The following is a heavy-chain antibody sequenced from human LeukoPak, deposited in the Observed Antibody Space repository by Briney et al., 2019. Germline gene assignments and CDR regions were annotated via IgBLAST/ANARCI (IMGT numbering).Heavy chain of an antibody. CDR3: AKVITYYYGSGSYFDY. CDR1: GFTFDDYA. V-gene: IGHV3-9*01. CDR2: ISWNSGSI. D-gene: IGHD3-10*01. J-gene: IGHJ4*02. Sequence: GRSLRLSCAASGFTFDDYAMHWVRQAPGKGLEWVSGISWNSGSIGYADSVKGRFTISRDNAKNSLYLQMNSLRAEDTALYYCAKVITYYYGSGSYFDYWGQGTLVTVFS.